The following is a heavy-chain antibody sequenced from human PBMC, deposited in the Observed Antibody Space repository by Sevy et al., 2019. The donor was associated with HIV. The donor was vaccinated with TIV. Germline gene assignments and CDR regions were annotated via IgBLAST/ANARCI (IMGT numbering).Heavy chain of an antibody. CDR1: GFTFSSYS. CDR3: ARDKRGGSGSYSLYYYYYGMDV. D-gene: IGHD3-10*01. J-gene: IGHJ6*02. Sequence: GGSLRLSCAASGFTFSSYSMNWVRQAPGKGLEWVSSISSSSSYIYYGDSVKGRFTISRDNAKNSLYLQMNSLRAEDTAVYYCARDKRGGSGSYSLYYYYYGMDVWGQGTTVTVSS. CDR2: ISSSSSYI. V-gene: IGHV3-21*01.